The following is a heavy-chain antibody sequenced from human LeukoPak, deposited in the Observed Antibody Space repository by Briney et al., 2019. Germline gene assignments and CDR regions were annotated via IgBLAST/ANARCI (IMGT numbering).Heavy chain of an antibody. CDR1: VFPYSFYL. Sequence: GGSVTHSCVASVFPYSFYLLGGVGRAPGKGLEWVSVIYSGGSTYYADSVKGRFTISRENSKNTMYLQMNSLKAEDTAVYYIAKNPDGYRQGQLSDHWGQGTLVTVSS. D-gene: IGHD1-1*01. CDR2: IYSGGST. J-gene: IGHJ4*02. CDR3: AKNPDGYRQGQLSDH. V-gene: IGHV3-66*01.